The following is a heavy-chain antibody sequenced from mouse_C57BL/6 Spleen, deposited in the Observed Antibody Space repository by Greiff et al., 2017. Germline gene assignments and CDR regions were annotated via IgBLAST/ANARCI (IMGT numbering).Heavy chain of an antibody. V-gene: IGHV1-82*01. CDR2: IYPGDGDT. J-gene: IGHJ3*01. Sequence: QVQLQQSGPELVKPGASVKISCKASGYAFSSSWMNWVKQRPGKGLEWIGRIYPGDGDTNYNGKFKGKATLTADKSSSTAYMPLSSLTSEDSAVYFCARDPFAYWGQGTLVTVSA. CDR1: GYAFSSSW. CDR3: ARDPFAY.